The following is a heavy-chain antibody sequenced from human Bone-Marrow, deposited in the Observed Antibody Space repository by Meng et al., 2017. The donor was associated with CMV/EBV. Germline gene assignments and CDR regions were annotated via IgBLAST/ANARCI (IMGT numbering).Heavy chain of an antibody. V-gene: IGHV1-69*05. CDR1: GGTFSNYA. Sequence: SVKVSCNASGGTFSNYATSWVRQAPGQGREWMGGIIPILGTANYAQKLQGRVTITTDESTSTAYMELSSLRFEDTAVYYCARCASAIGASSGWYRSNYWGQGTLVTVSS. CDR2: IIPILGTA. D-gene: IGHD6-19*01. CDR3: ARCASAIGASSGWYRSNY. J-gene: IGHJ4*02.